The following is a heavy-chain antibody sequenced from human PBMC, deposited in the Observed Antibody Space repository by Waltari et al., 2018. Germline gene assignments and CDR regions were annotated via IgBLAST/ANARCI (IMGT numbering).Heavy chain of an antibody. CDR1: GFTFSSYG. D-gene: IGHD5-12*01. J-gene: IGHJ4*02. CDR3: AKDRWRGYSGYVPDY. V-gene: IGHV3-30*02. CDR2: IRYDGSNK. Sequence: QVQLVESGGGVVQPGGSLRRSCAASGFTFSSYGMHWVRKAPGKGLEWVAFIRYDGSNKYYADSVKGRFTISRDNSKNTLYLQMNSLRAEDTAVYYCAKDRWRGYSGYVPDYWGQGTLVTVSS.